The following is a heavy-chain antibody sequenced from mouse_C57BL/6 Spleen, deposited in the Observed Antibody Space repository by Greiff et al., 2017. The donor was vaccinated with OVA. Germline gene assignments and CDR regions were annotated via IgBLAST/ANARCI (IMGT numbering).Heavy chain of an antibody. D-gene: IGHD1-1*01. Sequence: VKLQESGAELVKPGASVKLSCKASGYTFTEYTIHWVKQRSGQGLEWIGWFYPGSGSIKYNEKFKDKATLTADKSSSTAYMELSSLTSEDSAVYVCERRESSTVVATGYFEVWGTGTTVTVAS. CDR3: ERRESSTVVATGYFEV. CDR1: GYTFTEYT. J-gene: IGHJ1*03. CDR2: FYPGSGSI. V-gene: IGHV1-62-2*01.